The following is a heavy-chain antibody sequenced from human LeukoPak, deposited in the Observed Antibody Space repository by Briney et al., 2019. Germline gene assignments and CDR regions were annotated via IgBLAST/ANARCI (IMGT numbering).Heavy chain of an antibody. CDR1: GFIFSNFA. V-gene: IGHV3-23*01. Sequence: GGSLRLSCAASGFIFSNFAMNWVRRAPGKGLEWVSAVSDRGGSTYYADSVKGRFTISRDNFQSTLYLQMNSLRADDTALYYCAKAGSGWSNSDYWGQGALVTVSS. J-gene: IGHJ4*02. D-gene: IGHD6-19*01. CDR2: VSDRGGST. CDR3: AKAGSGWSNSDY.